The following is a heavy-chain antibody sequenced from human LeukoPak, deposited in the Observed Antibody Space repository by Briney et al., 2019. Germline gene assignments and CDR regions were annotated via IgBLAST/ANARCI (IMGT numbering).Heavy chain of an antibody. CDR2: ISSSSSYI. D-gene: IGHD1-7*01. V-gene: IGHV3-11*06. CDR3: ARDLTGTTLGDV. Sequence: GGSLRLSCAASGFTFSDYYMSWLRQAPGKGLEWVSSISSSSSYIYYADSVKGRFTISRDNAKNSLYLQMNSLRAEDTAVYYCARDLTGTTLGDVWGKGTTVTVSS. CDR1: GFTFSDYY. J-gene: IGHJ6*04.